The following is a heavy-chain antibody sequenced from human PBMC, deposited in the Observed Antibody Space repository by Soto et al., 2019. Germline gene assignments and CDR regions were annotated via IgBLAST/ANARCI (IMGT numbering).Heavy chain of an antibody. CDR3: ARLGIAARLPEFDY. D-gene: IGHD6-6*01. CDR2: ISGSGGST. CDR1: GFTFSSYA. V-gene: IGHV3-23*01. Sequence: EVQLLESGGGLVQPGGSLRLSCAASGFTFSSYAMSWVRQAPGKGLEWVSAISGSGGSTYYADSVKGRFTISRDNSKNTLNLRMNTLSAEDTAVYYCARLGIAARLPEFDYWGQGTLVTVSS. J-gene: IGHJ4*02.